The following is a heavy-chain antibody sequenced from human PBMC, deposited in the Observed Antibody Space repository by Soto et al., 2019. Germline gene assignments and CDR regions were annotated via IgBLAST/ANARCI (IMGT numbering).Heavy chain of an antibody. CDR3: ACSTLGYCSGGSCWTTFDY. D-gene: IGHD2-15*01. CDR2: IIPILGTA. Sequence: GASVKVSCKASGGTFSSYAISWVRQAPGQGLGWMGGIIPILGTANYAQKFQGRVTITADESTSTAYMELSSLRSEDTAVYYCACSTLGYCSGGSCWTTFDYWGQGTLVTVSS. CDR1: GGTFSSYA. V-gene: IGHV1-69*13. J-gene: IGHJ4*02.